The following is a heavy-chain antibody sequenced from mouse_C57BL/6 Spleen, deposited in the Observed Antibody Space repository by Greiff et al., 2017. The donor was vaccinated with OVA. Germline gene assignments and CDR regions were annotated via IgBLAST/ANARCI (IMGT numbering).Heavy chain of an antibody. CDR2: IDPEDGET. CDR1: GFNIKDYY. J-gene: IGHJ2*01. Sequence: VQLQQSGAELVKPGASVKLSCTASGFNIKDYYMHWVKQRTEQGLEWIGRIDPEDGETKSAPKFQGKATIPADTSSNTAYLQLSSLTSEDTAVYYCTRRGDWAFDYWGQGTTLTVSS. CDR3: TRRGDWAFDY. D-gene: IGHD4-1*01. V-gene: IGHV14-2*01.